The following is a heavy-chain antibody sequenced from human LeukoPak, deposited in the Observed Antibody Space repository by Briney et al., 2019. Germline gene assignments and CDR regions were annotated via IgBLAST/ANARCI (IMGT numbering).Heavy chain of an antibody. CDR3: ALGVAEDVLDI. V-gene: IGHV4-39*01. Sequence: PSETLSLTCTVSGGSISSSGYCWGWIRQPPGKGLEWIGSIYYSGSTYYNPSLESRVTIFVDTSKNQFSLKLSSVTAADTAVYYCALGVAEDVLDIWGQGTMVTVSS. CDR1: GGSISSSGYC. CDR2: IYYSGST. J-gene: IGHJ3*02.